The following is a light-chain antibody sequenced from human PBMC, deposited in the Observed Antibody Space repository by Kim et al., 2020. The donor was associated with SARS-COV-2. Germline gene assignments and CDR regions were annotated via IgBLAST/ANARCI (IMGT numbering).Light chain of an antibody. Sequence: ASVGDRVTITCRASQTISNSLNWYQQKPGKAPKLLIFAASSLHGGVPSGFTASGSGTDFTLTISNLQPEDFATYSCQQTYSFPPTFGQGTKVDIK. V-gene: IGKV1-39*01. J-gene: IGKJ1*01. CDR1: QTISNS. CDR2: AAS. CDR3: QQTYSFPPT.